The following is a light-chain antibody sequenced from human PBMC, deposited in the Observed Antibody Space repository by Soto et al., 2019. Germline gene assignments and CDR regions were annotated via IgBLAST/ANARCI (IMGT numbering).Light chain of an antibody. CDR2: GAS. CDR3: QQYNNWSPA. J-gene: IGKJ1*01. Sequence: EIVMTQSPATLSVSPGERATLSCRASQSVSSNLAWYQQKPSQAPRLLIYGASTRATGIPARFSGSGSGTEFTLTISSLQSEDFAVYYCQQYNNWSPAFGQGTKVEIK. V-gene: IGKV3-15*01. CDR1: QSVSSN.